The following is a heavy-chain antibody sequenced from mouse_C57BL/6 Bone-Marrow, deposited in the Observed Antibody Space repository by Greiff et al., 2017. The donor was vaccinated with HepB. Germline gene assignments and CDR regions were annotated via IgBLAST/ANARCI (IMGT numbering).Heavy chain of an antibody. Sequence: QVHVKQPGAELVKPGASVKLSCKASGYTFTSYWMHWVKQRPGQGLEWIGMIHPNSGSTNYNEKFKSKATLTVDKSSSTAYMQLSSLTSEDSAVYYCASGGYYYFDYWGQGTTLTVSS. CDR3: ASGGYYYFDY. D-gene: IGHD2-3*01. CDR2: IHPNSGST. CDR1: GYTFTSYW. J-gene: IGHJ2*01. V-gene: IGHV1-64*01.